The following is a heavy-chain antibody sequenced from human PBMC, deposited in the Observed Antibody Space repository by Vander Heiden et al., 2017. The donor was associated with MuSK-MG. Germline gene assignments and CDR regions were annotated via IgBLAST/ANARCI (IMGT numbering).Heavy chain of an antibody. J-gene: IGHJ5*02. CDR2: ISGSGGST. D-gene: IGHD3-3*01. V-gene: IGHV3-23*01. Sequence: EVQLLESGGGLVQPGGSLRLSCAASGFTFSSYAKSWVRQAPGKGLEWVSAISGSGGSTYYADSVKGRFTISRDNSKNTLYLQMNSLRAEDTAVYYCAKDQDYDFWSGPNWFDPWGQGTLVTVSS. CDR1: GFTFSSYA. CDR3: AKDQDYDFWSGPNWFDP.